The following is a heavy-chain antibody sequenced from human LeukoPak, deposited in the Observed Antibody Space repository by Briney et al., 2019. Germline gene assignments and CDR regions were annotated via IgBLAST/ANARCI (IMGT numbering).Heavy chain of an antibody. D-gene: IGHD6-13*01. V-gene: IGHV5-51*01. J-gene: IGHJ6*02. CDR2: ICPGDSDT. Sequence: GESLKISCKGSGYSFTSYWIGWVRQMPGKGLEWMGIICPGDSDTRYSPSFQGQVTISADKSISTAYLQWSSLKASDTAMYYCARRAIAAVNGMDVWGQGTTVTVSS. CDR3: ARRAIAAVNGMDV. CDR1: GYSFTSYW.